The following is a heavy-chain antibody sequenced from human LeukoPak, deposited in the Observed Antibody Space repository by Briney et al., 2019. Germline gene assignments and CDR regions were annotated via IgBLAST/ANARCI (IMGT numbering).Heavy chain of an antibody. CDR3: ASSGSYRFDY. D-gene: IGHD1-26*01. Sequence: PSETLSLTCTVSGYSISSGYYWGWIRQPPGKGLEWIGSIYHSGSTYYNPSLKSRVTISVDTSKNQFSLKLSSVTAADTAVYYCASSGSYRFDYWGQGTLVTVSS. CDR2: IYHSGST. J-gene: IGHJ4*02. V-gene: IGHV4-38-2*02. CDR1: GYSISSGYY.